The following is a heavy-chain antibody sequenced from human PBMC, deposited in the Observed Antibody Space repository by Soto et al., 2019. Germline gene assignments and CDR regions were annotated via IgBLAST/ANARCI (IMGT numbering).Heavy chain of an antibody. J-gene: IGHJ4*02. CDR3: ARGGDGYNFGAVY. CDR1: GYTLTELS. D-gene: IGHD2-21*01. Sequence: ASVKVSCKVSGYTLTELSMHWVRQAPGQGLEWMGGIDPKDGETNYAQSFQGRVTMTADTSTNTAYMELRSLRSDDTAVYYCARGGDGYNFGAVYWGQGTPVTVSS. V-gene: IGHV1-24*01. CDR2: IDPKDGET.